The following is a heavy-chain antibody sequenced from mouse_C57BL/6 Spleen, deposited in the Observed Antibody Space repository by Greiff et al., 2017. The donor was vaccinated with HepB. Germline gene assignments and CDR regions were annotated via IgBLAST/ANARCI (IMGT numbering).Heavy chain of an antibody. CDR2: IDPSDSYT. CDR1: GYTFTSYW. V-gene: IGHV1-69*01. Sequence: VQLKQPGAELVMPGASVKLSCKASGYTFTSYWMHWVKQRPGQGLEWIGEIDPSDSYTNYNQKFKGKSTLTVDKSSSTAYMQLSSLTSEDSAVYYCARRMGGDYDWFAYWGQGTLVTVSA. J-gene: IGHJ3*01. D-gene: IGHD2-4*01. CDR3: ARRMGGDYDWFAY.